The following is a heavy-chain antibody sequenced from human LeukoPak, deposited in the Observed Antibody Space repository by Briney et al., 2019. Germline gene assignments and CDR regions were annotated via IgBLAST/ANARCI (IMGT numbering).Heavy chain of an antibody. Sequence: QSGGSLRLSCAASGFTFRSYYRHWVRQAPGKGLEWVAVVWYDESNKYYVDSVKGRFTISRDNSKNTLFLQMNSLRVEDTALYYCARDDSSVAFDISGQGTMVTVSS. CDR2: VWYDESNK. V-gene: IGHV3-33*01. CDR3: ARDDSSVAFDI. J-gene: IGHJ3*02. D-gene: IGHD3-22*01. CDR1: GFTFRSYY.